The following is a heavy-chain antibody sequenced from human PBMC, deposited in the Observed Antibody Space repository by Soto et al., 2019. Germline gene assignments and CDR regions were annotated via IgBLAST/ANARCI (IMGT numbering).Heavy chain of an antibody. D-gene: IGHD3-22*01. J-gene: IGHJ4*02. CDR1: GFTFSRYG. Sequence: AGGSLRLSCSAFGFTFSRYGMHWVRQAAGKGLGWVAVMWYDGSNKYYADSVKGRFSISRDPSKNTPYLQMNSLRAEEPSVYYCARNLTKRSDSSGHYLDYWGQGTLVTVSS. CDR2: MWYDGSNK. V-gene: IGHV3-33*01. CDR3: ARNLTKRSDSSGHYLDY.